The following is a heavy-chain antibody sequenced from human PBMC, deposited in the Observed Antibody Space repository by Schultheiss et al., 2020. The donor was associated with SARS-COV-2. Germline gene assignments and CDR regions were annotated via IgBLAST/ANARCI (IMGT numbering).Heavy chain of an antibody. V-gene: IGHV3-30*18. CDR3: AKSGGSRIFDY. J-gene: IGHJ4*02. D-gene: IGHD2-15*01. CDR1: GFTFSSYG. Sequence: GGSLRLSCAASGFTFSSYGMHWVRQAPGKGLEWVAVISYDGSNKYYADSVKGRFTISRDNSKSTLYLQMNSLRAEDTAVYYCAKSGGSRIFDYWGQGTLGTVSS. CDR2: ISYDGSNK.